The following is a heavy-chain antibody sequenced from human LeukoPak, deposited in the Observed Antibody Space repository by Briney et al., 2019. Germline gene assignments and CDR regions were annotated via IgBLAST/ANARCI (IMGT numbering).Heavy chain of an antibody. CDR3: ARQLGSCTRGTCYSDS. V-gene: IGHV3-23*01. CDR1: GFTFSSYA. CDR2: LVSGGAP. J-gene: IGHJ4*02. Sequence: TGGSLRLSCAASGFTFSSYAMSWVRQAPGKGLEWVSALVSGGAPYYADSVKGRFTMSRDNSKNSLYLQMNSLRAEDTAVYYCARQLGSCTRGTCYSDSWGQGTLVTVSS. D-gene: IGHD2-8*01.